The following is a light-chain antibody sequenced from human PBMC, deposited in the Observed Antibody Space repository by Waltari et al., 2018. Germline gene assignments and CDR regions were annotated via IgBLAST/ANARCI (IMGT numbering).Light chain of an antibody. V-gene: IGLV2-14*01. CDR2: EVN. Sequence: QSALTQPASVSGSPGQSITISCIGTSSDVGGYKYVSWYQQYPGKAPKLILYEVNNRPSGVSTRFAGSKSGNTASLTISGLQPEDEAAYFCDSYTSTSSLPYVFGTGTKVTVL. CDR1: SSDVGGYKY. J-gene: IGLJ1*01. CDR3: DSYTSTSSLPYV.